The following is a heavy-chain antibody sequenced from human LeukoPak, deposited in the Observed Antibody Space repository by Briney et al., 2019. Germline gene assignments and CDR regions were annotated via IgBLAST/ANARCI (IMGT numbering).Heavy chain of an antibody. CDR2: ISGSGGST. D-gene: IGHD4-17*01. J-gene: IGHJ4*02. V-gene: IGHV3-23*01. CDR1: GFTFSSYG. Sequence: GGTLRLSCAASGFTFSSYGMSWVRQAPGKGLEWVSAISGSGGSTYYADSVKGRFTISRDNSKNTLYLQMNSLRAEDTAVYYCAKARDYGDYVDPYYFDYWGQGTLVTVSS. CDR3: AKARDYGDYVDPYYFDY.